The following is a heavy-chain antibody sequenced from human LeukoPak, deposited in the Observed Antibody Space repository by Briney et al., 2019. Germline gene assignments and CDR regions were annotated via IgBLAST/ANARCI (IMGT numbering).Heavy chain of an antibody. J-gene: IGHJ5*02. V-gene: IGHV4-34*01. D-gene: IGHD3-10*01. CDR3: ARGQRNYYGSGSYRDWFDP. Sequence: SETLSLTCAVYGGSFSGYYWSWIRQPPGKGLEWIGEINHSGSTNYNPSLKSRVTISVDTSKNQFSLKLSSVTAADTAVYYCARGQRNYYGSGSYRDWFDPWGRGTLVTVSS. CDR2: INHSGST. CDR1: GGSFSGYY.